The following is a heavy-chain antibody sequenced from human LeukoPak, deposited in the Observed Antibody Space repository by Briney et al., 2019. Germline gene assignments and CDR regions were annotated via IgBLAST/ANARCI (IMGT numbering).Heavy chain of an antibody. J-gene: IGHJ4*02. D-gene: IGHD5-18*01. V-gene: IGHV3-74*01. CDR3: ATGGANSYVSFDY. Sequence: HPGGSLRLSCAASGFTLSGYWMHWVRQAPGKGLVWVSHIDSAGSTTSYADSVKGRFTISRDNAKNTLYLQMNSLRAEDTAVYYCATGGANSYVSFDYWGQGTLVTVSS. CDR1: GFTLSGYW. CDR2: IDSAGSTT.